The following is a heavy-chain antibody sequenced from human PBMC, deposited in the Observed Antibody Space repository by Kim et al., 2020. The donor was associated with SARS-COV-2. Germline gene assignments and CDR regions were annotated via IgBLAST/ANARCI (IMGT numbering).Heavy chain of an antibody. V-gene: IGHV4-59*13. CDR2: IYYSGST. J-gene: IGHJ5*02. Sequence: SETLSLTCTVSGGSISSYYWSWIRQPPGKGLEWIGYIYYSGSTNYNPSLKSRVTIPVDTSKNQFSLKLSSVTAADTAVYYCARDLYSSSWYLMGFDPWGQGTLVTVSS. CDR1: GGSISSYY. D-gene: IGHD6-13*01. CDR3: ARDLYSSSWYLMGFDP.